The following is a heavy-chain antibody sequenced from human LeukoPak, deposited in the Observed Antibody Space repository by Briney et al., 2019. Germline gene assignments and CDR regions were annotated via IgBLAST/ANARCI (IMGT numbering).Heavy chain of an antibody. V-gene: IGHV3-30*18. D-gene: IGHD3-10*01. CDR2: ISYDGSDK. J-gene: IGHJ3*02. CDR1: GFTFSSYG. Sequence: GGALRLSCAASGFTFSSYGMHWVRQAPGKGLEWVAVISYDGSDKYSADSVKGRFTISRDNSKNTLYLQMNSLRPEDTAVYYCAKDTYGSGSYQGAFDIWGQGTMVTVSS. CDR3: AKDTYGSGSYQGAFDI.